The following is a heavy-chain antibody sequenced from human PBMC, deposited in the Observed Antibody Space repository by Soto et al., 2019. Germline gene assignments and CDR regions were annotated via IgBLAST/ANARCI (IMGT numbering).Heavy chain of an antibody. CDR3: ARGKAXYSSGCSMAYYYYGMDV. CDR1: GGTFSSCA. Sequence: SVKVSCKASGGTFSSCAISWVRQAPGQGLEWMGGIIPIFGTANYAQKFQGRVTITADKSTSTAYMELSSLRSEDTAVYYCARGKAXYSSGCSMAYYYYGMDVWGQGTTVTVSS. J-gene: IGHJ6*01. V-gene: IGHV1-69*06. D-gene: IGHD6-19*01. CDR2: IIPIFGTA.